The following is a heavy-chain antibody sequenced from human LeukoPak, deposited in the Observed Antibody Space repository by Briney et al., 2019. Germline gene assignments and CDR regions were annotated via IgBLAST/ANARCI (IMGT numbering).Heavy chain of an antibody. D-gene: IGHD3-22*01. CDR2: INPNSGGT. CDR1: GYTFTGYY. CDR3: AREGYDSSGYYSYTAKRNHSFDI. V-gene: IGHV1-2*02. Sequence: GASVKVSCKASGYTFTGYYMHWVRQAPGQGLEWMGWINPNSGGTNYAQKFQGRVTMTRDTSISTAYMGMSSLRSEDTAVYYCAREGYDSSGYYSYTAKRNHSFDIGGQGTIVTVSS. J-gene: IGHJ3*02.